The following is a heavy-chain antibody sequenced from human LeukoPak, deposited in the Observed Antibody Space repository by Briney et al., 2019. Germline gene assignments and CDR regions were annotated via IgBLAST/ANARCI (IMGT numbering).Heavy chain of an antibody. V-gene: IGHV3-23*01. CDR2: ISDRDHNT. CDR3: AKGQELDDGVFDS. Sequence: GGSLRLSCAASGFTFSSYAMTWVRQAPGKGLEWVSSISDRDHNTYYADSVKGRFTISRDNSKNTLYLQMNSLRAEDTAVYYCAKGQELDDGVFDSWGQGTLVTVSS. J-gene: IGHJ4*02. CDR1: GFTFSSYA. D-gene: IGHD1-1*01.